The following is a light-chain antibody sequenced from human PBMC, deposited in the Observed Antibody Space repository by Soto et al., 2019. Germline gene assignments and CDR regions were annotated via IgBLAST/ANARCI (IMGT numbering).Light chain of an antibody. V-gene: IGLV2-14*01. Sequence: QSVLTQPASVSGSPGQSITISCTGTSSDVGGYNYVSWYQQHPGKAPKLMIYDVSNRPSGVSNRFSGSKSGNTASLTISGLQAEDEADYYCSSYTSSLYVFGTGTKVTV. CDR3: SSYTSSLYV. CDR2: DVS. CDR1: SSDVGGYNY. J-gene: IGLJ1*01.